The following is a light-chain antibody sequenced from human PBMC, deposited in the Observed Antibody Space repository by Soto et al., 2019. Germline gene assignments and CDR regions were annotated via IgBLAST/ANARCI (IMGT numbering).Light chain of an antibody. V-gene: IGKV3D-11*02. CDR2: DTS. J-gene: IGKJ4*01. CDR1: QSVGRY. Sequence: EIVLTQSPATLSLSPGERATLSCRASQSVGRYLAWYQQKPGQALRLLIYDTSNRATGIPARFSGSRPGTDITLTISSLEPEDFAVYYCQQRYNWPLTFGGGTKVEIK. CDR3: QQRYNWPLT.